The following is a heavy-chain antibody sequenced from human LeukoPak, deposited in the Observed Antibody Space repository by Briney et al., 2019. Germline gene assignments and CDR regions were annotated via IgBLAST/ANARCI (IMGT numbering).Heavy chain of an antibody. D-gene: IGHD3-22*01. Sequence: GGSLRLSCAASGFTVSSNYMSWVRQAPGKGLEWVSVIYSGGSTYYADSVKGRFTISRDNSKNTLYLQMNSLRAEDTAVYYCASLYYYDSSGPTWGQGTLVTVSS. CDR1: GFTVSSNY. J-gene: IGHJ4*02. CDR2: IYSGGST. V-gene: IGHV3-53*01. CDR3: ASLYYYDSSGPT.